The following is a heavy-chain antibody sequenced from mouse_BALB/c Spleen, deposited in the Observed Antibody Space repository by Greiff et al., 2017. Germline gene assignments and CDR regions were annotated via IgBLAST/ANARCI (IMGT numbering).Heavy chain of an antibody. J-gene: IGHJ1*01. CDR3: AREDGSSYDWYFDV. V-gene: IGHV1-82*01. Sequence: VKLQESGPELVKPGASVKISCKASGYAFSSSWMNWVKQRPGQGLEWIGRIYPGDGDTNYNGKFKGKATLTADKSSSTAYMQLSSLTSVDSAVYFCAREDGSSYDWYFDVWGAGTTVTVSS. CDR2: IYPGDGDT. D-gene: IGHD1-1*01. CDR1: GYAFSSSW.